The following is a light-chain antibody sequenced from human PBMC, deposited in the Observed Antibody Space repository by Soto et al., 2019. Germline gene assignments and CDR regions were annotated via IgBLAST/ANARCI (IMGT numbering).Light chain of an antibody. CDR2: EVS. CDR3: SSYTSSSPWV. J-gene: IGLJ3*02. Sequence: QSVLTQPASVSGSPGQSITISCTGTSSDVGGYNYVSWYQQHPGKAPKLMIYEVSNRSSGVSNRFSGSKSGNTASLTISGLQAEDEAYYYCSSYTSSSPWVFGGGTKVTVL. CDR1: SSDVGGYNY. V-gene: IGLV2-14*01.